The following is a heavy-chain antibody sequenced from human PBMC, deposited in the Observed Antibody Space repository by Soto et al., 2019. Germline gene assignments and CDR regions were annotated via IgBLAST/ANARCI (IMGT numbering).Heavy chain of an antibody. CDR1: GGSISSSSYY. CDR3: ARSPYDFWSGYDYYYYMDV. CDR2: IYYSGST. Sequence: PSETLSLTCTVSGGSISSSSYYWGWIRQPPGKGLEWIGSIYYSGSTYYNPSLKSRVTISVDTSKNQFSLKLSSVTAADTAVYYCARSPYDFWSGYDYYYYMDVWGKGTTVTVS. V-gene: IGHV4-39*01. D-gene: IGHD3-3*01. J-gene: IGHJ6*03.